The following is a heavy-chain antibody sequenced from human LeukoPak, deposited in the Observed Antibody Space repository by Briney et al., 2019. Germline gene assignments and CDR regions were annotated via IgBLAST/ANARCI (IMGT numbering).Heavy chain of an antibody. D-gene: IGHD2-2*02. CDR1: GGSFSGYY. CDR2: INHSGST. Sequence: SETLSLTCAVYGGSFSGYYWSWIRQPPGKGLEWIGEINHSGSTNYNPSLKSRVTISVDTSKNQFSLKLSSVTAADTAVYYCARTSLGYCSSTSCYRGCYYYGMDVWGQGTTVTVSS. V-gene: IGHV4-34*01. CDR3: ARTSLGYCSSTSCYRGCYYYGMDV. J-gene: IGHJ6*02.